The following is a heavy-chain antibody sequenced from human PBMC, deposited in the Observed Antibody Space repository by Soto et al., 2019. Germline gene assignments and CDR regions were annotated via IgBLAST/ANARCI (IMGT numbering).Heavy chain of an antibody. D-gene: IGHD1-20*01. CDR2: IWYDGSNK. CDR1: GFTFRSYG. V-gene: IGHV3-33*01. CDR3: ARDRSITGRPYYFDY. J-gene: IGHJ4*02. Sequence: GGSLRLSSAASGFTFRSYGMHWVRQAPGKGLEWVAVIWYDGSNKYYADSVKGRFTISRDNSKNTLYLQMNSLRAEDTAVYYCARDRSITGRPYYFDYWGQGTLVTVSS.